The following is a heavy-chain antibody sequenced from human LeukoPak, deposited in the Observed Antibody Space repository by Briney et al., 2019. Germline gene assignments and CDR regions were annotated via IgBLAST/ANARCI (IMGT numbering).Heavy chain of an antibody. V-gene: IGHV1-8*03. CDR1: GYTFTSYD. J-gene: IGHJ6*03. CDR3: ARGLPRPYYDFWSGYYGHYYYYYMDV. D-gene: IGHD3-3*01. Sequence: ASVKVSCKASGYTFTSYDINWVRQATGQGLEWMGWMNPNSGNTGYAQKFQGRVTITRNTSISTAYMELSSLRSEDTAVYYCARGLPRPYYDFWSGYYGHYYYYYMDVWGKGTTVTVSS. CDR2: MNPNSGNT.